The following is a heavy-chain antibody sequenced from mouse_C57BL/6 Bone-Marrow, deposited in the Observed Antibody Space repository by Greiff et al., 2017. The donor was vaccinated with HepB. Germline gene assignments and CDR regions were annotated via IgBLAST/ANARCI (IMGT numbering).Heavy chain of an antibody. Sequence: QVQLQQPGAELVMPGASVKLSCKASGYTFTSYWMHWVKQRPGQGLEWIGEIDPSDSYTNYNQKFKGKSTLTVDKSSSTAYMQLSSLTSEDSAVYYCARPTYSNYYFDYWGQGTTLTVSS. CDR1: GYTFTSYW. D-gene: IGHD2-5*01. J-gene: IGHJ2*01. V-gene: IGHV1-69*01. CDR3: ARPTYSNYYFDY. CDR2: IDPSDSYT.